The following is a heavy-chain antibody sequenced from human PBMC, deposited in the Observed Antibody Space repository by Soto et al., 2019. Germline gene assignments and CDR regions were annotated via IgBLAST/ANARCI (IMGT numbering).Heavy chain of an antibody. J-gene: IGHJ4*02. CDR3: ASGINDYGDYERQNYFDY. D-gene: IGHD4-17*01. Sequence: PSETLSLTCTVSGGSISSYYWSWIRQPPGKGPEWIGYIYYSGSTNYNPSLKSRVTISVDTSKNQFSLKLSSVTAADTAVYYCASGINDYGDYERQNYFDYWGQGTLVTVSS. CDR1: GGSISSYY. CDR2: IYYSGST. V-gene: IGHV4-59*01.